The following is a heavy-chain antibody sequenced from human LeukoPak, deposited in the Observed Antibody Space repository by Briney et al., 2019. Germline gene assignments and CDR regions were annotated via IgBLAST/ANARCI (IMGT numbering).Heavy chain of an antibody. V-gene: IGHV3-66*01. Sequence: QSGGSLRLSCAASGFTVSSNYMSWVRQAPGKGLEWASVIYSGGSTYYADSVKGRFTISRDNSKNTLYLQMNSLRAEDTAVYYCARYYYDSSGYYYPYYFDYWGQGTLVTVSS. D-gene: IGHD3-22*01. CDR3: ARYYYDSSGYYYPYYFDY. CDR2: IYSGGST. J-gene: IGHJ4*02. CDR1: GFTVSSNY.